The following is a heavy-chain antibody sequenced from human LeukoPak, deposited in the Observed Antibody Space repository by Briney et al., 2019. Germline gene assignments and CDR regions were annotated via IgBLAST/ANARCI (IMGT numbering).Heavy chain of an antibody. CDR1: GDSISSYY. J-gene: IGHJ4*02. V-gene: IGHV4-59*01. Sequence: SEILSLTCTVSGDSISSYYWSWIRQPPGKGLEWIGYIYYSGSTNYNPSLKSRVTISVDTSKNQFSLKLSSVTAADTAVYYCARVSYYDSSGYDYWGQGTLVTVSS. CDR3: ARVSYYDSSGYDY. D-gene: IGHD3-22*01. CDR2: IYYSGST.